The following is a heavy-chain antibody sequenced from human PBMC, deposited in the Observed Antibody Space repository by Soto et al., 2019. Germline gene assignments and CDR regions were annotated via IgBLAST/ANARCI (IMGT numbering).Heavy chain of an antibody. CDR2: INSGGNT. CDR1: GFGVSNNY. CDR3: ARGGDSFGDGEYCCSGMDV. J-gene: IGHJ6*02. Sequence: EVQLVESGGGLVQPGGSLRLSCAASGFGVSNNYMSWVRQAPGKGLEWVSAINSGGNTYYADSVKGRFTISRDNSKNTVYLQMNSVGAEDTAVYYCARGGDSFGDGEYCCSGMDVWGQGTTVTVSS. V-gene: IGHV3-66*01. D-gene: IGHD6-6*01.